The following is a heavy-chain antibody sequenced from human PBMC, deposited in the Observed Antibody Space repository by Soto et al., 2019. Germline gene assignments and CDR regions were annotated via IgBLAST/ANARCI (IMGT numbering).Heavy chain of an antibody. V-gene: IGHV3-15*07. J-gene: IGHJ4*01. D-gene: IGHD2-8*01. CDR3: TTDSRTSLPEIRFDY. CDR2: VKSKTDDGSS. CDR1: GFPFSNAW. Sequence: EVQLVESGGTLVKPGGSLRLSCVASGFPFSNAWINWVRQVPGKGLEWVGRVKSKTDDGSSDYAAAVKGRFAVSRDDSRNIVYLQMNSLKIEDTGVYYCTTDSRTSLPEIRFDYWGHGTQVTVSS.